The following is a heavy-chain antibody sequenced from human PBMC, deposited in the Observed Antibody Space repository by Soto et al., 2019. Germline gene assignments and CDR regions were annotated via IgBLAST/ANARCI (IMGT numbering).Heavy chain of an antibody. Sequence: SETLSLTCTVSGDSIIKSDYSWCRHPPGKGQEWIGYVSYSGYTSYNPSLRSRVTMSVDTSKNQFSLKLTSMTVADTALYYCARQGFGATHGLVDVWGQGTTVT. D-gene: IGHD3-10*01. V-gene: IGHV4-59*08. J-gene: IGHJ6*02. CDR3: ARQGFGATHGLVDV. CDR1: GDSIIKSD. CDR2: VSYSGYT.